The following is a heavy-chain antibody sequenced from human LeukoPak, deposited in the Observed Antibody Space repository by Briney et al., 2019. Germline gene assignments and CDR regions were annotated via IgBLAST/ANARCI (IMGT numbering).Heavy chain of an antibody. Sequence: GGSLRLSCAASGFTLSSYGMHWVRQAPGKGLEWVAVISYDGSNKYYADSVKGRFTISRDNSKNTLYLQMNCLRAEDTAVYYCAKGGYSYGHYYFDYWGQGTLVTVSS. V-gene: IGHV3-30*18. J-gene: IGHJ4*02. D-gene: IGHD5-18*01. CDR3: AKGGYSYGHYYFDY. CDR2: ISYDGSNK. CDR1: GFTLSSYG.